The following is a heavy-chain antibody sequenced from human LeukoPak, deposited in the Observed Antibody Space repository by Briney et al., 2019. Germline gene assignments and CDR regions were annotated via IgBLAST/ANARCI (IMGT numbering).Heavy chain of an antibody. CDR1: GFTFSSYG. CDR3: ARDGYGDYIYGMDV. Sequence: GGSLRLSCAASGFTFSSYGMHWVRQAPGKGLEWVAVISYDGSNKYYADSVKGRFTISRDNSRNTLYLQMNSLRAEDTAVYYCARDGYGDYIYGMDVWGQGTTVTVSS. J-gene: IGHJ6*02. CDR2: ISYDGSNK. D-gene: IGHD4-17*01. V-gene: IGHV3-30*19.